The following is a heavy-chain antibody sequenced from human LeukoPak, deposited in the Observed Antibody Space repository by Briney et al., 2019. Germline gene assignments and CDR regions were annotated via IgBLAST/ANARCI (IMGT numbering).Heavy chain of an antibody. D-gene: IGHD6-13*01. J-gene: IGHJ4*02. CDR1: GFTFSSYA. Sequence: PGGSLRLSCAASGFTFSSYAMHWVRQASGKGLEWVAVISYDGSNKYYADSVKGRFTISRDNSKNTLYLQMNSLRAEDTAVYYCARAFSSLDSSSWADFDYWGQGTLVTVSS. V-gene: IGHV3-30*04. CDR3: ARAFSSLDSSSWADFDY. CDR2: ISYDGSNK.